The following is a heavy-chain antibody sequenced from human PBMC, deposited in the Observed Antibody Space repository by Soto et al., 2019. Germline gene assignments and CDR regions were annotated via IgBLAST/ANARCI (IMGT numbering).Heavy chain of an antibody. J-gene: IGHJ5*02. CDR1: GGTFSSYT. Sequence: QVQLVQSGAEVKKPGSSVKVSCKASGGTFSSYTNSWVRQAPGQWLEWMGRIIPILGIANYAQKFQGRVTITADKSTSTAYMELSSLRSEDTAVYYCARDRDIVVVPAAMGWFDPWGQGTLVTVSS. V-gene: IGHV1-69*08. D-gene: IGHD2-2*01. CDR2: IIPILGIA. CDR3: ARDRDIVVVPAAMGWFDP.